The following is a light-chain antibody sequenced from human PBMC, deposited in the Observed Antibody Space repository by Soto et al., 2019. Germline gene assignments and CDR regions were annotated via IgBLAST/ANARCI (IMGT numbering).Light chain of an antibody. CDR2: DTN. CDR3: LLSYSGSYWV. J-gene: IGLJ3*02. V-gene: IGLV7-46*01. CDR1: XXXVTSGHY. Sequence: QAVVTXEPSLTVSPGGTVTXXXDXXXXXVTSGHYPYWFQQKPGQAPRTLIADTNNKFSWTPARFSGSLLGGKAALTLSGAQPEDEAEYFCLLSYSGSYWVFGGGTKLTVL.